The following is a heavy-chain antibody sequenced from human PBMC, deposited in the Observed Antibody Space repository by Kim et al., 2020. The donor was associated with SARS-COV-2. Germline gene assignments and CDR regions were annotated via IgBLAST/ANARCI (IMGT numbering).Heavy chain of an antibody. CDR3: ARVTVAWQGSGSPGGD. Sequence: ASVKVSCKASGYTFSSYAISWVRQAPGQGLEWVGWISTNTGDTNYAQNFQDRVTMTTDTSTSTAYMELSSLRSDDTAVYYCARVTVAWQGSGSPGGDGGR. J-gene: IGHJ2*01. D-gene: IGHD3-10*01. CDR2: ISTNTGDT. CDR1: GYTFSSYA. V-gene: IGHV1-18*04.